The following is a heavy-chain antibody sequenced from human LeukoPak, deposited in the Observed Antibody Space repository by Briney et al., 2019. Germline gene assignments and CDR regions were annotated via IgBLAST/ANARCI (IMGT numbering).Heavy chain of an antibody. CDR1: GFTFSNAW. V-gene: IGHV3-15*01. Sequence: TGGSLRLSCAASGFTFSNAWMSWVRQAPGKGLEWVGRIKSKTDGGTTDYAAPVKGRFTISRDDSKNTLYLQMNSLKTEDTAVYYCAKDGRRISMIGVVRRGHYFDYWGQGILVTVSS. CDR3: AKDGRRISMIGVVRRGHYFDY. CDR2: IKSKTDGGTT. D-gene: IGHD3-22*01. J-gene: IGHJ4*02.